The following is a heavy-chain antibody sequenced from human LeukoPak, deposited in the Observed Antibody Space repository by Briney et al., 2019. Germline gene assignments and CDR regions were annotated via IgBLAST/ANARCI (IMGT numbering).Heavy chain of an antibody. CDR3: ARDLVRGVRDIDY. D-gene: IGHD3-10*01. Sequence: GGSLRLSCAASGFTFIDYAIHWVRQAPGKGLEWVAVISFDGSNKDYPDSVKGRFTISRDNSKNTLYLQMNSLRAEDTAVYYCARDLVRGVRDIDYWGQGTLVTVSS. CDR1: GFTFIDYA. V-gene: IGHV3-30-3*01. J-gene: IGHJ4*02. CDR2: ISFDGSNK.